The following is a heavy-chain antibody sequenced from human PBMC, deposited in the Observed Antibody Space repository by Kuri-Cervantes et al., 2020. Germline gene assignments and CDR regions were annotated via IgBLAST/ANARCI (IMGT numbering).Heavy chain of an antibody. Sequence: GGSLRLSCAASGFTFSSYSMNWVRQAPGKGLEWVSYISSSSSTIYYADYVKGRFTISRDNAKNSLYLQMNSLRAEDTAVYYCARETPGYSSSPYFDYWGQGTLVTVSS. CDR2: ISSSSSTI. CDR3: ARETPGYSSSPYFDY. J-gene: IGHJ4*02. CDR1: GFTFSSYS. D-gene: IGHD6-13*01. V-gene: IGHV3-48*01.